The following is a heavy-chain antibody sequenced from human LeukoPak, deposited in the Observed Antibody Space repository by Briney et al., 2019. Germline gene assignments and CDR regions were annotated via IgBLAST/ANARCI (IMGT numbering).Heavy chain of an antibody. J-gene: IGHJ4*02. CDR2: IYTSGST. CDR1: GGSISSYY. Sequence: SETLSLTCTVSGGSISSYYWSWIRQPAGKGLEWIGRIYTSGSTNYNPSLKSRVTMSVDTSENQFSLKLSSVTAADTAVYYCARDGEYYYDSRLSYYFDYWGQGTLVTVSS. CDR3: ARDGEYYYDSRLSYYFDY. V-gene: IGHV4-4*07. D-gene: IGHD3-22*01.